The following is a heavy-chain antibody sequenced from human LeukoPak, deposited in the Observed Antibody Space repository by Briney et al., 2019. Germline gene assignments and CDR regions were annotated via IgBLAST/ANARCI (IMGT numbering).Heavy chain of an antibody. CDR1: GFTFDDYG. D-gene: IGHD3-22*01. CDR2: INWNGGST. CDR3: AKGGGNYYDSSGYYYDGYFDY. V-gene: IGHV3-20*04. J-gene: IGHJ4*02. Sequence: GGSLRLSCAASGFTFDDYGMSWVRQAPGKGLEWVSGINWNGGSTGYADSVKGQFTISRDNAKNSLYLQMNSLRAEDMALYYCAKGGGNYYDSSGYYYDGYFDYWGQGTLVTVSS.